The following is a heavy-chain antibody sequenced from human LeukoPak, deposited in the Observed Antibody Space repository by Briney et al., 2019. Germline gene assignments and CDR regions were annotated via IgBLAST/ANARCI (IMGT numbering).Heavy chain of an antibody. CDR2: ISSSGSTI. V-gene: IGHV3-48*03. CDR3: ARGHNFGRLHPFDY. D-gene: IGHD3-9*01. Sequence: GGSLRLSCAASGFTFSSYEMNWVRQAPGKGLEWVSYISSSGSTIYYADSVKGRFTISRDNSKNTLYLQMNGLRAEDTAVYYCARGHNFGRLHPFDYWGQGTLVTVSS. J-gene: IGHJ4*02. CDR1: GFTFSSYE.